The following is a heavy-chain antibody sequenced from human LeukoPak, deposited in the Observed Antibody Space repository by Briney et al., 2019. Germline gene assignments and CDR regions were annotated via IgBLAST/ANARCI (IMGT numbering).Heavy chain of an antibody. D-gene: IGHD3-3*01. V-gene: IGHV4-30-4*08. Sequence: SETLSLTCTVSGGSISSGDYYWNWIRQPPGKGLEWIGHINYSGSTYYNPSLKSRVTISVDTSKNQFSLKLSSVTAADTAVYSCASRRIRIFGVASNDTFDIWGQGTMVTVSS. CDR2: INYSGST. CDR3: ASRRIRIFGVASNDTFDI. J-gene: IGHJ3*02. CDR1: GGSISSGDYY.